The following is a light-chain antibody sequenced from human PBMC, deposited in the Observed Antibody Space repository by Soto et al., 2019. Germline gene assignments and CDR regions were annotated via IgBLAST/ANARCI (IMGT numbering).Light chain of an antibody. CDR3: AAWDDSRAAQV. CDR1: SSNIGGRT. J-gene: IGLJ3*02. CDR2: NNN. V-gene: IGLV1-44*01. Sequence: QSVLTQPPSASGTPGQRVTISCSGSSSNIGGRTVNWYQQLPGTAPRLLIFNNNQRTSGVPDRFSGSKSGTSASLAITVLQAEDEAYYYCAAWDDSRAAQVFVGGTKLNVL.